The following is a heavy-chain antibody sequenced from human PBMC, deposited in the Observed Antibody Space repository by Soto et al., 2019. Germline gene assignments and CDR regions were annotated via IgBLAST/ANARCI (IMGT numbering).Heavy chain of an antibody. J-gene: IGHJ6*02. CDR2: IIPIFGTA. CDR1: GGTFSSYA. CDR3: AGPRLVLKRNPYSYYGMDV. D-gene: IGHD6-19*01. V-gene: IGHV1-69*12. Sequence: QVQLVQSGAEVKKPGSSVKVSCKASGGTFSSYAISWVRQAPGQGLEWMGGIIPIFGTANYAQKFQGRVTITADESTSTAYMELSSLRSEDTAVYSCAGPRLVLKRNPYSYYGMDVWGQGTTVTVSS.